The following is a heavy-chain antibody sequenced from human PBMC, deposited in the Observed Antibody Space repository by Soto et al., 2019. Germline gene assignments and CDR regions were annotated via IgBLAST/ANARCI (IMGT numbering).Heavy chain of an antibody. V-gene: IGHV1-69*13. CDR1: GGTFSSYA. Sequence: GASVKVSCKASGGTFSSYAISWVRQAPGQGLEWMGGIIPIFGTANYAQKFQGRVTITADESTSTAYMELSSLRSEDTAVYYCARVLLDSDFGVANFDYWGQGTLVTVSS. J-gene: IGHJ4*02. CDR3: ARVLLDSDFGVANFDY. D-gene: IGHD3-3*01. CDR2: IIPIFGTA.